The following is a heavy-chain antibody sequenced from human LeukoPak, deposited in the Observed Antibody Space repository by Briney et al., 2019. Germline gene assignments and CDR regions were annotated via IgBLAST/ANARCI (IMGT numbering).Heavy chain of an antibody. CDR1: RGSISSYY. Sequence: PSETLSLTCTVSRGSISSYYWSWIRQPPGKGLEWIGYIYYSGSTNYNPSLKSRVTISVDTSKNQFSLKLSSVTAADTAVYYCARRKPYSNSYYMDVWGKGTTVTVSS. J-gene: IGHJ6*03. V-gene: IGHV4-59*08. D-gene: IGHD4-11*01. CDR2: IYYSGST. CDR3: ARRKPYSNSYYMDV.